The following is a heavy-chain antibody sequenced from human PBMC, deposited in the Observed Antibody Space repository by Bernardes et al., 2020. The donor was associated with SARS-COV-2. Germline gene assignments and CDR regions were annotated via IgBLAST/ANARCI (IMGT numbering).Heavy chain of an antibody. CDR2: INPNSGGT. J-gene: IGHJ3*02. D-gene: IGHD4-17*01. CDR1: GYTFTGYY. CDR3: ARDWGYGGNSGGAFDI. V-gene: IGHV1-2*02. Sequence: ASVKVSCKASGYTFTGYYMHWVRQAPGQGLEWMGWINPNSGGTNYAQKFQGRVTMTRDTSISTAYMELSRLRSDDTAVYYCARDWGYGGNSGGAFDIWGQGTMVTVSS.